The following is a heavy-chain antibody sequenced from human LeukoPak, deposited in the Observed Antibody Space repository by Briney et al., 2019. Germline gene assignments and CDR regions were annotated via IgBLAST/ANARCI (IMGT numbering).Heavy chain of an antibody. Sequence: GGSLRLSCAASGFTFRDYWMSWVRQAPGKGLEWVGNIKEDGSTKYYLDSVKGRVTISRDNARNSLHLQMDSLSAEDTAVYFCVRDTGFNTFDYWGQGTLVTVS. D-gene: IGHD5-24*01. CDR1: GFTFRDYW. V-gene: IGHV3-7*05. CDR2: IKEDGSTK. CDR3: VRDTGFNTFDY. J-gene: IGHJ4*02.